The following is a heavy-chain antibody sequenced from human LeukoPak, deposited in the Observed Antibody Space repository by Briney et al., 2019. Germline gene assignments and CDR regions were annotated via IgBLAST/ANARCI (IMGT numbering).Heavy chain of an antibody. CDR1: GFTFSSYS. D-gene: IGHD3-3*01. CDR2: ISSSSSYI. J-gene: IGHJ4*02. CDR3: ARSSITICDLHY. Sequence: GSLRLSCAASGFTFSSYSMNWVRQAPGKGLEWVSSISSSSSYIYYADSVKGRFTISRDNAKNSLYLQINSLRAEDTAVYYCARSSITICDLHYWDQGTLVTVSS. V-gene: IGHV3-21*01.